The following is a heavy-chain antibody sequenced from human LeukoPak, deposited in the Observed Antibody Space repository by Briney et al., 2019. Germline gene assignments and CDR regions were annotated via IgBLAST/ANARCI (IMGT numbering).Heavy chain of an antibody. D-gene: IGHD3-3*01. V-gene: IGHV1-24*01. Sequence: ASVKVSCTVSGYTLTELSMHWVRQAPGKGLEWMGGFDPEDGETIYAQKFQGRVTMTEDTSTDTAYMELSSLRSEDTAVYYCATAPFTIFGVVTDYWGQGTLVTVSS. CDR2: FDPEDGET. CDR3: ATAPFTIFGVVTDY. CDR1: GYTLTELS. J-gene: IGHJ4*02.